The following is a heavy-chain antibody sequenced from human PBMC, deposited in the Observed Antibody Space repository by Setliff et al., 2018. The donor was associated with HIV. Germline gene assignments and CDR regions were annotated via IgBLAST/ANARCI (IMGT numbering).Heavy chain of an antibody. V-gene: IGHV3-33*01. J-gene: IGHJ4*02. CDR2: IWYDGSNK. CDR1: GFTFSSHG. Sequence: GGSLRLSCEASGFTFSSHGMHWVRQAPGKGLEWVAVIWYDGSNKYYADSVKGRFTISRDNSKNTLYLQINSLRAGDTAVYYCLRGGSFGDIPNCWGQGTLVTVSS. CDR3: LRGGSFGDIPNC. D-gene: IGHD4-17*01.